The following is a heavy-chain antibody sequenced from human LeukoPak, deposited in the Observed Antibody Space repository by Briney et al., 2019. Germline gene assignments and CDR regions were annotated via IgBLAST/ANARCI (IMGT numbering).Heavy chain of an antibody. CDR1: GGSISSYY. J-gene: IGHJ6*03. V-gene: IGHV4-4*09. Sequence: SETLSLTCTVSGGSISSYYWSWIRQPPGKGLEWIGYIYTSGSTNYNPSLKSRVTISVDTSKNQFSLKLSSVTAADTAVYYCARSRQLWLPGYMDVWGKGTTVTVSS. CDR2: IYTSGST. CDR3: ARSRQLWLPGYMDV. D-gene: IGHD5-18*01.